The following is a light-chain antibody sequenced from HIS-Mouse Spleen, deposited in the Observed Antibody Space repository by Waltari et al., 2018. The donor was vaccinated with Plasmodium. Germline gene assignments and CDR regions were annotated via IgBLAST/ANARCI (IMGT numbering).Light chain of an antibody. Sequence: SYVLTQPPSVSVAPGKTARITCGGNNIGSKSVHGYQQKPGQTPVLVVYDDNDRPSGIPERFSGSNSGNTATLTISRVEAGDEADYYCQVWDSSSDHPDVVFGGGTKLTVL. CDR1: NIGSKS. J-gene: IGLJ2*01. V-gene: IGLV3-21*03. CDR3: QVWDSSSDHPDVV. CDR2: DDN.